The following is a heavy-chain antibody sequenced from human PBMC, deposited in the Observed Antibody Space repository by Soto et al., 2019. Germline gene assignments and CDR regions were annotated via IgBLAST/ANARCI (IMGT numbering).Heavy chain of an antibody. CDR2: ISYDGSHQ. J-gene: IGHJ5*02. Sequence: GGSLRLSCAASGFTFSNYGMHWVRQTPGKGLEWVAVISYDGSHQFYTGSVKGRFTISRDNSKNTLYLQMNSLKTEDTAMYYCAKDPKCCTIGSHFLDNWFDPWGQGTLVTVSS. V-gene: IGHV3-30*18. CDR3: AKDPKCCTIGSHFLDNWFDP. CDR1: GFTFSNYG. D-gene: IGHD2-8*01.